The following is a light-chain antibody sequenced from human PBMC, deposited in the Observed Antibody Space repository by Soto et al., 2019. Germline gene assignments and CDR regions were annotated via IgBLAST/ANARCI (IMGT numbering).Light chain of an antibody. J-gene: IGLJ1*01. CDR1: SSDVGSYNY. CDR3: SSYTNSGTYV. V-gene: IGLV2-14*01. CDR2: DVS. Sequence: ALTQPASVSGSPGQSITISCTGTSSDVGSYNYVSWYQQDPGKAPKLIFYDVSNRPSGVSDRFSVSKSGNTASLTISNLQAEDEAAYYCSSYTNSGTYVFGTGTKVTVL.